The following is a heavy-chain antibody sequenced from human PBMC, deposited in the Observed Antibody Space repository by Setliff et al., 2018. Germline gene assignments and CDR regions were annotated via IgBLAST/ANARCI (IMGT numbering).Heavy chain of an antibody. CDR1: GASIRSHY. J-gene: IGHJ6*03. V-gene: IGHV4-59*11. CDR3: AGYGYDGSQYQGGFYYMDV. D-gene: IGHD3-16*01. Sequence: SETLSLTCTVSGASIRSHYWSWLRQPPGKGLEWIGYIFSSGSTNNNPSLKSRVTISVATSKPQFYLELTSVTAADTAVYYCAGYGYDGSQYQGGFYYMDVWGKETTVTVSS. CDR2: IFSSGST.